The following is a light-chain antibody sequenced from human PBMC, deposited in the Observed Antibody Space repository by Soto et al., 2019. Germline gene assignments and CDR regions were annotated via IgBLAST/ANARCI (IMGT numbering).Light chain of an antibody. CDR1: QSIKTW. Sequence: DIQMTQSPSSLSASVGDRITITCRASQSIKTWLAWYQLKPGKAPKLLIYKASSLEIGVPSRFSGSGSGTEFTLTISSLQPDDFATYYCLQHNSYPQTFGQGTKVDIK. CDR3: LQHNSYPQT. J-gene: IGKJ1*01. CDR2: KAS. V-gene: IGKV1-5*03.